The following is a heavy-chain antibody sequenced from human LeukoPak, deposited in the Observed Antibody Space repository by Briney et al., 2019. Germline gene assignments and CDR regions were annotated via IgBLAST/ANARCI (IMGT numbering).Heavy chain of an antibody. CDR3: ARYGGSGSSILY. V-gene: IGHV4-39*01. Sequence: PSETLSLTCTVSGGSISSSSYCWGWIRQPPGKGLEWIGSIYYSGSTYYNPSLKSRVTISVDTSKNQFSLKLSSATAADTAVYYCARYGGSGSSILYWGQGTLVTVSS. CDR1: GGSISSSSYC. D-gene: IGHD3-10*01. J-gene: IGHJ4*02. CDR2: IYYSGST.